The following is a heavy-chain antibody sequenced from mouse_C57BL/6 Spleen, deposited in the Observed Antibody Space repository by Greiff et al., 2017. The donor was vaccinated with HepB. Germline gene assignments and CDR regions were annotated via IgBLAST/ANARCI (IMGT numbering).Heavy chain of an antibody. Sequence: QVQLQQSGAELVKPGASVKMSCNASGYTFTSYWITWVKQRPGQGLEWIGDIYPGSGSTNYNEKFKSKATLTVDTSSSTAYMQLSSLTSEDSAVYYCAKYSNWYFDVWGTGTTVTVSS. D-gene: IGHD2-5*01. V-gene: IGHV1-55*01. CDR3: AKYSNWYFDV. CDR1: GYTFTSYW. J-gene: IGHJ1*03. CDR2: IYPGSGST.